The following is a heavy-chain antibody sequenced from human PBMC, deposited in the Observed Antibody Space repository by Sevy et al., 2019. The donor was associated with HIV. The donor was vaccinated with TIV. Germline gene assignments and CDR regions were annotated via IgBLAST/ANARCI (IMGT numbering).Heavy chain of an antibody. D-gene: IGHD2-21*02. V-gene: IGHV3-30*18. CDR2: ISSDGNNK. CDR3: AKPIGGDWVFDY. J-gene: IGHJ4*02. CDR1: GFSFSGYG. Sequence: GGSLRLSCVVSGFSFSGYGMHWVRQAPGKGLEWVAVISSDGNNKYYAGSVMGRFTISRDTSKNTLYLQMNSLRPEDTATYYCAKPIGGDWVFDYWGQGTLVTVSS.